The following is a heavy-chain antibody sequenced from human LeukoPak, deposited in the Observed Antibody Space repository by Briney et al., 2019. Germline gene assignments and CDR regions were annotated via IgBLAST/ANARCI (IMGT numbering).Heavy chain of an antibody. CDR3: ASPTYGSGSYYII. V-gene: IGHV5-10-1*01. CDR1: GYSFTSYW. CDR2: IDPSDSYT. D-gene: IGHD3-10*01. J-gene: IGHJ4*01. Sequence: KNGESLKISCKGSGYSFTSYWISWVRQMPGKGLEWMGRIDPSDSYTNYSPSFQGHVTISADKSISTAYLQWSSLKASDTAMYYCASPTYGSGSYYIIWGQGTLVTVYS.